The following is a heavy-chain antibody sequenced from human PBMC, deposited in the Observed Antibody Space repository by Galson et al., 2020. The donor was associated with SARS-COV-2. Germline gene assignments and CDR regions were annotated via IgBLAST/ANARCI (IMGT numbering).Heavy chain of an antibody. V-gene: IGHV4-59*13. CDR3: TRVTLEGSADY. CDR2: VSYIGLT. Sequence: SETLTLTCTVSGGSIRTNYWSWIRQPPEKGLEWIGYVSYIGLTRYNTTLKGRVTISVDMSKNQFSLILGAVTAADTAMYYCTRVTLEGSADYWGQGTLITVSS. D-gene: IGHD1-26*01. CDR1: GGSIRTNY. J-gene: IGHJ4*02.